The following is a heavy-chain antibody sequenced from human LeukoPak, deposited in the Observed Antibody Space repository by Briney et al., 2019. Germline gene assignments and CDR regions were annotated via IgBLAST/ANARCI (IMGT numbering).Heavy chain of an antibody. CDR3: ARGGKASSHYYDSSGYYLCFDY. D-gene: IGHD3-22*01. J-gene: IGHJ4*02. V-gene: IGHV1-18*01. Sequence: ASVKVSCKASGYTFTSYGIIWVRQAPGQGLEWMGWISAYNGNTNYAQKLQGRVTMTTDTSTSTAYMELRSLRSDDTAVYYCARGGKASSHYYDSSGYYLCFDYWGQGTLVTVSS. CDR2: ISAYNGNT. CDR1: GYTFTSYG.